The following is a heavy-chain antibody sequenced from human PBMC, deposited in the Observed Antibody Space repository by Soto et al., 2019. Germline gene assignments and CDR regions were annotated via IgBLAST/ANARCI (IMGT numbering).Heavy chain of an antibody. J-gene: IGHJ6*02. CDR2: IYHSGST. V-gene: IGHV4-38-2*01. CDR1: GYSISSGYY. CDR3: ARVLYYDSSGQQGGFYYGMDV. Sequence: LSLTCAVSGYSISSGYYWGWIRQPPGKGLEWIGSIYHSGSTYYNPSLKSRVTISVDTSKNQFSLKLSSVTAADTAVYYCARVLYYDSSGQQGGFYYGMDVWDQGTTVTV. D-gene: IGHD3-22*01.